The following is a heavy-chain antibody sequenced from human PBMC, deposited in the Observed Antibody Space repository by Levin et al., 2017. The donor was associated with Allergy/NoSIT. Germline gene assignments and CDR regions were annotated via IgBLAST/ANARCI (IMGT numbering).Heavy chain of an antibody. CDR2: INWNGGST. D-gene: IGHD3-10*01. V-gene: IGHV3-20*04. Sequence: GESLKISCAASGFTFDDYGMSWVRQAPGKGLEWVSGINWNGGSTGYADSVKGRFTISRDNAKNSLYLQMNSLRAEDTALYYCARRTDVLLWFGKGYFDLWGRGTLVTVSS. CDR1: GFTFDDYG. CDR3: ARRTDVLLWFGKGYFDL. J-gene: IGHJ2*01.